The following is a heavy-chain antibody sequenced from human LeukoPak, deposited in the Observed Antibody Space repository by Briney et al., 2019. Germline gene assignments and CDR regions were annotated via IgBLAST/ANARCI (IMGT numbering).Heavy chain of an antibody. CDR3: ARRRGDGDYRPES. Sequence: KASETLSLTCTVSGDSISSDYWSWIRQPPGKGLEWLGYISYSGYTNYNPSLKSRVTISVDTSKNQFSLTLTSVTAADTSVYYCARRRGDGDYRPESWGQGTLVTVSS. CDR1: GDSISSDY. D-gene: IGHD4-17*01. V-gene: IGHV4-59*08. CDR2: ISYSGYT. J-gene: IGHJ5*02.